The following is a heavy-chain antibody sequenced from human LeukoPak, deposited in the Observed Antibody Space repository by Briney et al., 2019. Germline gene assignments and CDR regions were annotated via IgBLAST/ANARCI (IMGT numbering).Heavy chain of an antibody. V-gene: IGHV1-18*04. J-gene: IGHJ3*02. Sequence: PSASVKVSCKASGYTFTSYGISWVRQAPGQRLEWMGWISAYNGNTNYAQKLQGRVTMTTDTSTSTAYMELRSLRSDDTAVYYCARVQYQLLSSSDGAFDIWGQGTMVTVSS. CDR1: GYTFTSYG. D-gene: IGHD2-2*01. CDR2: ISAYNGNT. CDR3: ARVQYQLLSSSDGAFDI.